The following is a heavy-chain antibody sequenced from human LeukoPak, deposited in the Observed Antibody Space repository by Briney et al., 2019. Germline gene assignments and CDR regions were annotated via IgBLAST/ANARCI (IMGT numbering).Heavy chain of an antibody. CDR3: ARGRPDPQNSDYWDY. D-gene: IGHD3-22*01. J-gene: IGHJ4*02. CDR2: IHYTCRT. Sequence: SETLPLTCTISRGSISTYYWSWIRQTPGTTLEWIGNIHYTCRTRYNPSLESRVTMSLDTPKNEFSLRLTSMTAADSAVYYCARGRPDPQNSDYWDYWGQGILVTVSS. CDR1: RGSISTYY. V-gene: IGHV4-59*13.